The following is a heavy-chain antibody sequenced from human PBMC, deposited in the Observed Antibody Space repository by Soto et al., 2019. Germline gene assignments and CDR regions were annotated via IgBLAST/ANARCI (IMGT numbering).Heavy chain of an antibody. CDR3: GRYCTNTKCRGGYYLDR. V-gene: IGHV1-69*01. CDR2: IILALGTP. J-gene: IGHJ5*02. D-gene: IGHD2-8*01. CDR1: GDSFTNYA. Sequence: QVLLVQSGDEMKQPGSSVSVSCRASGDSFTNYAFTLVRQAPGQGPEWLGGIILALGTPHYSQRFQGRLTITADESSSTVYMELGSLRLDDTAVYYCGRYCTNTKCRGGYYLDRWGQGTLLTVSS.